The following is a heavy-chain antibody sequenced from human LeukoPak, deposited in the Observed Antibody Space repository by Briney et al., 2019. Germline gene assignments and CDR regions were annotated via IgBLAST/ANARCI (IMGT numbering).Heavy chain of an antibody. J-gene: IGHJ4*02. Sequence: SETLSLTCTVSSGSISTSNYYWGWVRQPPGKALEWIGNIFYSGSTYYSPSLKSRVTISLDTSKNQFSLKLSSVTAADTAVYYCARTNPWELKYYFDYWGQGTLVTVSS. D-gene: IGHD1-7*01. V-gene: IGHV4-39*07. CDR2: IFYSGST. CDR1: SGSISTSNYY. CDR3: ARTNPWELKYYFDY.